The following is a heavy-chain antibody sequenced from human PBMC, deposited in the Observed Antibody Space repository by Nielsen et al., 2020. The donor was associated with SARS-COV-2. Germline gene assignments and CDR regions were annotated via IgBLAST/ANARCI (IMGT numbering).Heavy chain of an antibody. V-gene: IGHV3-30*03. D-gene: IGHD4-17*01. Sequence: GESLKISCAVSGFTFSVYGMNWVRQAPGKGLEWVAVISYDGSNKYYADSVKGRFTISGDNSKNTLYLQMNSLRAEDTAVYYCAREHYGDAHRDDYFDYWGQGTLVTVSS. CDR3: AREHYGDAHRDDYFDY. CDR1: GFTFSVYG. J-gene: IGHJ4*02. CDR2: ISYDGSNK.